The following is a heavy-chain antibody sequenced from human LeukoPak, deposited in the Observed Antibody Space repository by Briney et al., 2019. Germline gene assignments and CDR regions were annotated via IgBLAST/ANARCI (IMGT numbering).Heavy chain of an antibody. CDR1: GFTFSSYS. J-gene: IGHJ6*04. CDR3: ARAEPEGRYYGSGSYQFCMDV. CDR2: ISSSSSYI. D-gene: IGHD3-10*01. Sequence: KSGGSLRLSCAASGFTFSSYSMNWVRQAPGKGLEWGLSISSSSSYIYYAEPVKGRFTISRDNAKNSLYLKMNILRAEDTAVYYCARAEPEGRYYGSGSYQFCMDVWGKGTTVTVSS. V-gene: IGHV3-21*04.